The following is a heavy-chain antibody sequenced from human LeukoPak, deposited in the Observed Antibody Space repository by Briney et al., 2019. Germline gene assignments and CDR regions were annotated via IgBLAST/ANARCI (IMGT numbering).Heavy chain of an antibody. Sequence: GRSLRLSCTAPGFTFSSYAMHWVRQAPGKGLEWVAIMRADGSKTYSTDSVKGRFTISRDNSKSTVYLQMNSLGAEDTAVYYCAKALEDCSGGGCFSGYMDVWGKGTTVIVSS. V-gene: IGHV3-33*03. CDR3: AKALEDCSGGGCFSGYMDV. D-gene: IGHD2-15*01. CDR2: MRADGSKT. CDR1: GFTFSSYA. J-gene: IGHJ6*03.